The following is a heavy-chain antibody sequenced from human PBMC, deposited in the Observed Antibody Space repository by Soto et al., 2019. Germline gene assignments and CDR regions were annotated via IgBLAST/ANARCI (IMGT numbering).Heavy chain of an antibody. CDR1: GFTFSSYA. J-gene: IGHJ4*02. CDR2: ISYDGSNK. D-gene: IGHD1-26*01. V-gene: IGHV3-30-3*01. Sequence: QVQLVESGGGVVQPGRSLRLSCAASGFTFSSYAMHWVRQAPGKGLEWVAVISYDGSNKYYADSVKGRFTISRDNSKNTLYLQMNSLRAEDTAVYYCARGDPSEDSGSYQDYWGQGTLVTVSS. CDR3: ARGDPSEDSGSYQDY.